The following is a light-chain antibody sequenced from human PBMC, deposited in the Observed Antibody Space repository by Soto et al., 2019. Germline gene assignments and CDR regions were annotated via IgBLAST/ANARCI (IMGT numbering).Light chain of an antibody. CDR3: QQYGSSPRT. V-gene: IGKV3-20*01. CDR2: GTS. J-gene: IGKJ1*01. Sequence: EIVLTQSPGTLSLSPGERATLSCRASQSVSSSYLAWYQQKPGQAPRLLIYGTSSRATGIPDRFSGSGSRTDFTLTISRLEPEDFAMYYCQQYGSSPRTFGQGTKVEI. CDR1: QSVSSSY.